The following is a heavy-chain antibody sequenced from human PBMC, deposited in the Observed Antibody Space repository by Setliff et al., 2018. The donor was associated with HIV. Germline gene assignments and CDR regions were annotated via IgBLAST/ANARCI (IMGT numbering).Heavy chain of an antibody. CDR2: VKQDGTET. J-gene: IGHJ4*02. CDR1: GFRFRSYW. D-gene: IGHD1-26*01. Sequence: PGGSLRLSCAASGFRFRSYWMSWVRQAPGKGLESVANVKQDGTETLYVDSVKGRFTISRDNANNLVYLQMNSLRVEDTAVYFCARWGSGSYERVSDYWGQGMLVTVS. CDR3: ARWGSGSYERVSDY. V-gene: IGHV3-7*01.